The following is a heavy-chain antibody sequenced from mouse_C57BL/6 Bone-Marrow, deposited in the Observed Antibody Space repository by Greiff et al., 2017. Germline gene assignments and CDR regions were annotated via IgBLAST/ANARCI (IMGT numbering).Heavy chain of an antibody. CDR1: GYTFPDYY. J-gene: IGHJ2*01. V-gene: IGHV1-76*01. Sequence: VKLQESGAELVRPGASVKLSCKASGYTFPDYYINWVKQRPGQGLEWIARIYPGSGNTYYNEKLKGKATLTAEKSSSTAYMQLSSLTSEDSAVYFCARKGWLLPLDYWGQGTTLTVSS. CDR3: ARKGWLLPLDY. CDR2: IYPGSGNT. D-gene: IGHD2-3*01.